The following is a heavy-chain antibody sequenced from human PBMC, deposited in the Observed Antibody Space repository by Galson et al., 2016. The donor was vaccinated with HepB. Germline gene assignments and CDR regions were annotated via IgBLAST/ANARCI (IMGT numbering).Heavy chain of an antibody. D-gene: IGHD3-3*01. J-gene: IGHJ6*02. CDR3: ARDAPRGYDLWHGMDV. CDR1: GYNFITFY. CDR2: MNPVDGNT. Sequence: SVKVSCKASGYNFITFYLHWVRQAPGQGLEWVAMMNPVDGNTRYAQKFQGRVTTTRDTSTSTVYMELSSLRSEDTAMYYCARDAPRGYDLWHGMDVWGQGTTVTVSS. V-gene: IGHV1-46*01.